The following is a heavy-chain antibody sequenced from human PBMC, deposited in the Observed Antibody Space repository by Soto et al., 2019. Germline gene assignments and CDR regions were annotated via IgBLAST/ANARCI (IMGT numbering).Heavy chain of an antibody. V-gene: IGHV1-3*04. Sequence: ASVKVSCKASGYAFSSYALHWVRQAPGQRREWVGWINIGSGNTEYSQNFQDRITITRDTSASTVYMELSSLRSEDTAVYYCARDGGDCGYRLTYYYYIGMDVWGQGTTVTVYS. D-gene: IGHD2-21*02. J-gene: IGHJ6*02. CDR3: ARDGGDCGYRLTYYYYIGMDV. CDR1: GYAFSSYA. CDR2: INIGSGNT.